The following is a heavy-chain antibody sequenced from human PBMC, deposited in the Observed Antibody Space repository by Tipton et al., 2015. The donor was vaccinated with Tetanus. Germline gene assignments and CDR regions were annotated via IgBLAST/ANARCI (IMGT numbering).Heavy chain of an antibody. CDR2: ISSTSAYI. J-gene: IGHJ4*02. CDR1: GFTFSNYR. Sequence: SGFTFSNYRMNWVRQAPGKGLEWVASISSTSAYIYYADSVKGRFTISRDNTKNSLFLQLNSLGTGDTAVYYCASGSALDYWGQGALVSVSS. D-gene: IGHD6-25*01. CDR3: ASGSALDY. V-gene: IGHV3-21*01.